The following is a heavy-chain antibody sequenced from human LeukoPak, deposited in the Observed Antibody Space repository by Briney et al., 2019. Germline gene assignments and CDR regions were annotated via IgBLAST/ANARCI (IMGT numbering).Heavy chain of an antibody. CDR2: ISGSGGST. V-gene: IGHV3-23*01. D-gene: IGHD3-22*01. Sequence: GGSLRLSCAASGFTFSSYAMSWVRQAPGKGLEWVSAISGSGGSTYYADSVKGRFTISRDNSKNTLYLQMNSLRAEDTAVYYCAKEGTVVVPRPSGYFDYWGQGTLVTVSS. CDR1: GFTFSSYA. J-gene: IGHJ4*02. CDR3: AKEGTVVVPRPSGYFDY.